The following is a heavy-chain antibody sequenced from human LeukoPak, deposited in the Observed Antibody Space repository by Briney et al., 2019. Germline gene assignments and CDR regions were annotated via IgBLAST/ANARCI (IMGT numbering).Heavy chain of an antibody. D-gene: IGHD5-24*01. J-gene: IGHJ3*02. CDR2: IYYSGST. CDR1: GGSISSYY. V-gene: IGHV4-59*01. CDR3: ARSRWLPWDAFDI. Sequence: NPSETLSLTCTVSGGSISSYYWSWIRQPPGKGLEWIGYIYYSGSTNYNPSLKSRVTISVDTSKNQFSLKLSSVTAADTAVYYCARSRWLPWDAFDIWGQGTMVTVSS.